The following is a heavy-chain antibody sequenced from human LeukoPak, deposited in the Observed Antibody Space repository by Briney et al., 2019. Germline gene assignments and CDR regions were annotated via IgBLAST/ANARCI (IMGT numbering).Heavy chain of an antibody. CDR1: GGTFSSYA. D-gene: IGHD4-17*01. Sequence: SVKVSCKASGGTFSSYAISWVRQAPGQGLEWMGGIIPIFGTANYAQKFQGRVTITTDESTSTAYMELSSLRSEDTAVYYCARGFHDYGDCFDYWGQGTLVTVS. CDR3: ARGFHDYGDCFDY. CDR2: IIPIFGTA. V-gene: IGHV1-69*05. J-gene: IGHJ4*02.